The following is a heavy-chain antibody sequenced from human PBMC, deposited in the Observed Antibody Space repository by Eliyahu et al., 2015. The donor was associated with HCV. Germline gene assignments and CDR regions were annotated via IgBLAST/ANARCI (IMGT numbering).Heavy chain of an antibody. CDR1: GDSISSGNW. Sequence: QVQLQESGPGLVKPSETLSLTCAVSGDSISSGNWWTWVRQPPGKGLEWIGEIAHSGNTNHNPSLKSRVTISIDKSKNQLFLKMNSVTAADTAVYYCARSIYSGSYTGDDFFDYWGQGILVTVSS. CDR3: ARSIYSGSYTGDDFFDY. V-gene: IGHV4-4*02. CDR2: IAHSGNT. D-gene: IGHD1-26*01. J-gene: IGHJ4*02.